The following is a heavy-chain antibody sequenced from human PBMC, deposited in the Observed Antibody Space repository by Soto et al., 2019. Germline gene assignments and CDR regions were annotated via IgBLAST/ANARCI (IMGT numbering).Heavy chain of an antibody. V-gene: IGHV3-21*01. Sequence: EVQLVESGGGLVKPGGSLRLSCAASGFPFSAYSMNWVRQAPGKGLERVSSISASGTHIFYADSVKGRFTISRDNAKNSLYLQMDSLTTGDTSVYYCVRGGSWGDSWGQGTLVTVSS. CDR3: VRGGSWGDS. CDR2: ISASGTHI. J-gene: IGHJ4*02. D-gene: IGHD7-27*01. CDR1: GFPFSAYS.